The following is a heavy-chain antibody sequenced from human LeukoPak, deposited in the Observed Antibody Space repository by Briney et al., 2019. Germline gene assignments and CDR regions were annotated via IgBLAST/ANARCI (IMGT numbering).Heavy chain of an antibody. CDR3: AREPFASLGDYGFGAFDI. Sequence: SETLSLACAVYGGSFSGYYWSWIRQPPGRGLEWIGEINHSGSTNYNPSLKSRVTISVDTSKKQFSLKLSSVTAADTGVYYCAREPFASLGDYGFGAFDIWGQGTMVTVSS. CDR1: GGSFSGYY. V-gene: IGHV4-34*01. CDR2: INHSGST. J-gene: IGHJ3*02. D-gene: IGHD4-17*01.